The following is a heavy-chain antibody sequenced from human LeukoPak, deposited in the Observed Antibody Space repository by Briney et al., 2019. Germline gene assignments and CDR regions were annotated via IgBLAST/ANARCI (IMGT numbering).Heavy chain of an antibody. D-gene: IGHD1-7*01. CDR1: GYSFTSYW. V-gene: IGHV5-51*01. CDR3: ARHITASTGWFDP. J-gene: IGHJ5*02. CDR2: IYPGDSDT. Sequence: GESLKISCKGSGYSFTSYWIGWVRQMPGKGLEWMGIIYPGDSDTRYSPSFQGQVTISADKSISTAYLQWNSLKASDTAMYYCARHITASTGWFDPWGQGTLVTVSS.